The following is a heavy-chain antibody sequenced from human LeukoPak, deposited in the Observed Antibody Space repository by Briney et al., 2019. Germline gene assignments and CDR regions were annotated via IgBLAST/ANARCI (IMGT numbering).Heavy chain of an antibody. J-gene: IGHJ4*02. Sequence: PGGSLRLSCAASGFTFSSCAMSWVRQAPGKGLEWVSAISGSGGSTYYADSVKGRFTISRDNSKNTLYLQMNSLRAEDTAVYYCAKESLRYSGSSPIDYWGQGTLVTVSS. CDR3: AKESLRYSGSSPIDY. D-gene: IGHD1-26*01. CDR1: GFTFSSCA. V-gene: IGHV3-23*01. CDR2: ISGSGGST.